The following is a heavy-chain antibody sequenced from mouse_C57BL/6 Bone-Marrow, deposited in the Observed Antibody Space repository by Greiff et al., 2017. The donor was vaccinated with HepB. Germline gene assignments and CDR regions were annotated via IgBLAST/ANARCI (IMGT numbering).Heavy chain of an antibody. CDR1: GFNIKDDY. D-gene: IGHD2-1*01. CDR3: TTFYGNYEGAMDY. V-gene: IGHV14-4*01. CDR2: IDPENGDT. Sequence: EVQLQQSGAELVRPGASVKLSCTASGFNIKDDYMHWVKQRPEQGLEWIGWIDPENGDTEYASKFQGKATITADTSSNTSYLQLSSLTSEYTAVYYCTTFYGNYEGAMDYWGQGTSVTVSS. J-gene: IGHJ4*01.